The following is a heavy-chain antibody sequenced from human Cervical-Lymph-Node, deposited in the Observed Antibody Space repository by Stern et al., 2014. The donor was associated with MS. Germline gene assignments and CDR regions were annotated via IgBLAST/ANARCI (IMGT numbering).Heavy chain of an antibody. CDR1: GFTFSNYG. D-gene: IGHD6-6*01. J-gene: IGHJ4*02. CDR2: ILYDGSNK. V-gene: IGHV3-30*18. Sequence: VQLLESGGGVVQPGRSLRLSCAASGFTFSNYGMHWVRQAPGKGLEWVAVILYDGSNKYYADSVNGRFTVSRDNSKNTLYLQMNSLRADDTAIYYCAKDRGSSVAARYFDYWGQGTLVTVSS. CDR3: AKDRGSSVAARYFDY.